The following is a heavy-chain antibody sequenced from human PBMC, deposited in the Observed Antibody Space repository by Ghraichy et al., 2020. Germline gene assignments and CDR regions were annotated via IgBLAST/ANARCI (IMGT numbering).Heavy chain of an antibody. D-gene: IGHD7-27*01. CDR1: GGSISSGIYY. Sequence: SETLSLTCTVSGGSISSGIYYWSWIRQPAGKGLEWIGRIYTSGSTNYNPSLKSRVTISVDTSKNQFSLKLSSVTAADTAVYYCVRANWGRYYYYGMDVWGQGTTVTVSS. V-gene: IGHV4-61*02. CDR3: VRANWGRYYYYGMDV. J-gene: IGHJ6*02. CDR2: IYTSGST.